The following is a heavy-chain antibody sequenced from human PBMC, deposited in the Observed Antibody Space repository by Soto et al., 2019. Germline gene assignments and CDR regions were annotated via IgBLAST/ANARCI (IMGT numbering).Heavy chain of an antibody. V-gene: IGHV3-23*01. CDR2: ISGSGGST. D-gene: IGHD3-3*01. CDR1: GFTFSSYA. CDR3: AKDQPHTLRFSDYYYMDV. J-gene: IGHJ6*03. Sequence: GGSLRLSCAASGFTFSSYAMSWVRQAPGKGLEWVSAISGSGGSTYYADSVKGRFTISRDNSKNTLYLQMNSLRAEDTAVYYCAKDQPHTLRFSDYYYMDVWGKGTTVTVSS.